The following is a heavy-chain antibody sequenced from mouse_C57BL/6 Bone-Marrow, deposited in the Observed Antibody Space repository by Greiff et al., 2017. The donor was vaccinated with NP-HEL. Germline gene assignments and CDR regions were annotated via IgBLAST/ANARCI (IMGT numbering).Heavy chain of an antibody. CDR1: GYTFTSYW. Sequence: QVQLQQSGAELAKPGASVKLSCKASGYTFTSYWMHWVKQRPGQGLEWIGYINPSSGYTKYNQKFKDKATLTADKSSSTAYMQLSSLTYEDSAVYYCARGGNYYGSSYGTAWFAYWGQGTLVTVSA. CDR2: INPSSGYT. J-gene: IGHJ3*01. V-gene: IGHV1-7*01. D-gene: IGHD1-1*01. CDR3: ARGGNYYGSSYGTAWFAY.